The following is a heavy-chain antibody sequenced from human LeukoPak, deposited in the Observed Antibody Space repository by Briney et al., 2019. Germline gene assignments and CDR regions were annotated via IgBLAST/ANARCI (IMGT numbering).Heavy chain of an antibody. D-gene: IGHD1-26*01. Sequence: GASVKVSCKASGYTFTSYDINWVRQATGQGLEWMGWMNPNSGNTGYAQKFQGRVTMTRDTSISTAYMELSRLRSDDTAVYYCARDKLSGSYGRIDQRKNWFDPWGQGTLVTVSS. CDR1: GYTFTSYD. CDR3: ARDKLSGSYGRIDQRKNWFDP. CDR2: MNPNSGNT. V-gene: IGHV1-8*01. J-gene: IGHJ5*02.